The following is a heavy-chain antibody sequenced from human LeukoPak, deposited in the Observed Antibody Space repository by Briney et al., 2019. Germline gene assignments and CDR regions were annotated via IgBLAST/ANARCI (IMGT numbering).Heavy chain of an antibody. Sequence: PGGSLRLSCAASGFIFSSYEMHWVRQSPGKGLQWISYISESGNIKNYADSVKGRFTISRDNAKSSLYLQMNRLRAGDTAVYYCVRVVDSGWRFFQHWGQGILVSVSS. CDR3: VRVVDSGWRFFQH. CDR1: GFIFSSYE. V-gene: IGHV3-48*03. J-gene: IGHJ1*01. D-gene: IGHD6-19*01. CDR2: ISESGNIK.